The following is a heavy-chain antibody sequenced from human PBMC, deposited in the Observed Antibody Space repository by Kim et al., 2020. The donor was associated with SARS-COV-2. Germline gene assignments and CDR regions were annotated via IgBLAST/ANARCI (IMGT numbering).Heavy chain of an antibody. CDR2: ISGSGGST. CDR3: AKGVRGSYRDAFDI. D-gene: IGHD1-26*01. CDR1: GFTFSSYA. Sequence: GGSLRLSCAASGFTFSSYAMSWVRQAPGKGLEWVSTISGSGGSTYYADSVKGRFTISRDNSKNTLYPQRNSLRAEDTAVYYCAKGVRGSYRDAFDIWGQGTMVTVST. V-gene: IGHV3-23*01. J-gene: IGHJ3*02.